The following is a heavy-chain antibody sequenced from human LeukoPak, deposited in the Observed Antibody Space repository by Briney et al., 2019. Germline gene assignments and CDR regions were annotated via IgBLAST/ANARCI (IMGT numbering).Heavy chain of an antibody. D-gene: IGHD3-10*01. Sequence: GASVKVSCKASGYTFTGYYMHWVRQAPGQGLEWMGRINPNSGGTNYAQKLQGRVTMTRDTSISTAYMELSRLRSDDTAVYYCARVRVLSYGSGSYTFDPWGQGTLVTVSS. V-gene: IGHV1-2*06. CDR2: INPNSGGT. J-gene: IGHJ5*02. CDR1: GYTFTGYY. CDR3: ARVRVLSYGSGSYTFDP.